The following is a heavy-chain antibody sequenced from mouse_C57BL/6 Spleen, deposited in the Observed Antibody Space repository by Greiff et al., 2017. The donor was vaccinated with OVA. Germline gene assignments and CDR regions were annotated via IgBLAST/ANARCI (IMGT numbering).Heavy chain of an antibody. CDR3: ANPYGSSYKYVDV. Sequence: VQLQQPGAELVKPGASVKLSCTASGYTFTSYWMQWVKQRPGPGLEWIGEIDPSDSYTNSNQQFTGKATLPVDPSSNPAYMHLSSLTSENSAVYYCANPYGSSYKYVDVWGTGTTVTVSS. J-gene: IGHJ1*03. CDR1: GYTFTSYW. V-gene: IGHV1-50*01. D-gene: IGHD1-1*01. CDR2: IDPSDSYT.